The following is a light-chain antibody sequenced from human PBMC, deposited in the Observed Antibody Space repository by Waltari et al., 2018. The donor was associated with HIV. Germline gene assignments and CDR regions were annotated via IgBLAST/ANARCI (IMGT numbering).Light chain of an antibody. J-gene: IGLJ1*01. CDR2: ATS. CDR3: QSFDSSLNAYV. Sequence: QSVLTQPPSVSGAPGQRVIIPCTGSSSNIGATFDVPWYQPLPGTAPKLLIYATSNRPSGVPDRFSGSKSGTSASLAITGLQAEDEAEYYCQSFDSSLNAYVFGPGTTVVVL. V-gene: IGLV1-40*02. CDR1: SSNIGATFD.